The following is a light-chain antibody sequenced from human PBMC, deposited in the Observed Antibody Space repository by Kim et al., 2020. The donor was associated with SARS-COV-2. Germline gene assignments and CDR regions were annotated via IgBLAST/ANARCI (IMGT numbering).Light chain of an antibody. CDR3: AAWDDSLNGVV. V-gene: IGLV1-44*01. CDR1: SSNIGRNA. Sequence: ELTQPPSASGTPGQRVTISCSGSSSNIGRNAVNWYQQLPGTAPKLLIYTNNQWPSGVPDRFSGSKSGTSASLAISGLQSDDEADYFCAAWDDSLNGVVFGGGTKLTVL. CDR2: TNN. J-gene: IGLJ2*01.